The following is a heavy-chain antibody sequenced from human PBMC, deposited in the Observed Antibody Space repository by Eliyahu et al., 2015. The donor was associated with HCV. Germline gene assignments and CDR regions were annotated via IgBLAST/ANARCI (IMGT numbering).Heavy chain of an antibody. CDR1: GXSFTGYF. V-gene: IGHV4-34*01. D-gene: IGHD3-10*01. Sequence: QVQLLQWGAGLLKPSETLSLTCAXXGXSFTGYFWSWIRQPPGKGLEWIGEINHSGSTNYNXSLKSRVTISEDTSKNQFSLKLRSATAADTAVYFCARGHVGSYQYYYYYGMDVWGQGTTVTVSS. CDR3: ARGHVGSYQYYYYYGMDV. CDR2: INHSGST. J-gene: IGHJ6*02.